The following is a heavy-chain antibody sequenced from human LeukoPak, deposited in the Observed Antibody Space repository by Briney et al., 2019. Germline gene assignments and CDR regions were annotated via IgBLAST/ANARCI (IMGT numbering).Heavy chain of an antibody. D-gene: IGHD4-23*01. CDR3: ARAPYGGNFFDY. CDR1: GFTFSTYW. Sequence: PGGSLRLSCAASGFTFSTYWMSWVRQAPGKGLEWVANIKQDGSEKYYVDSVKGRFTISRDNAKNSLYLQMNSPRAKDTAVYYCARAPYGGNFFDYWGQGTLVNVSS. J-gene: IGHJ4*02. V-gene: IGHV3-7*04. CDR2: IKQDGSEK.